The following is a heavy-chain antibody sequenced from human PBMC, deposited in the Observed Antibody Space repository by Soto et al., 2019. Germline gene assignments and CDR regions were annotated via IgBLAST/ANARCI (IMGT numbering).Heavy chain of an antibody. D-gene: IGHD3-3*01. CDR1: GGTFSSYA. Sequence: QVQLVQSGAEVKKPGSSVKVSCKASGGTFSSYAISWVRQAPGQGLEWMGGIIPIFGTANYAKKFQGRVTNTGDGSTSKAYKGLRRLRSEDMAVYYWARVGGGFWSGPLDYWGQGTLVTVSS. V-gene: IGHV1-69*01. J-gene: IGHJ4*02. CDR3: ARVGGGFWSGPLDY. CDR2: IIPIFGTA.